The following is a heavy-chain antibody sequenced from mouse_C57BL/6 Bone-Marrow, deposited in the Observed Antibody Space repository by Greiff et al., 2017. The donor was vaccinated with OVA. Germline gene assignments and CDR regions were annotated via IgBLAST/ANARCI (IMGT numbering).Heavy chain of an antibody. Sequence: VQLQQSGPELVKPGASVKISCKASGYSFTDYNMNWVKQSNGKSLEWIGEINPNYGTTSYNQKFKGKATLTVDKSSSTAYMQLNSLTSEDSAVYYRSLHLMLRPALFAFWGQRTLVTVSA. V-gene: IGHV1-39*01. CDR3: SLHLMLRPALFAF. CDR2: INPNYGTT. CDR1: GYSFTDYN. D-gene: IGHD3-2*02. J-gene: IGHJ3*01.